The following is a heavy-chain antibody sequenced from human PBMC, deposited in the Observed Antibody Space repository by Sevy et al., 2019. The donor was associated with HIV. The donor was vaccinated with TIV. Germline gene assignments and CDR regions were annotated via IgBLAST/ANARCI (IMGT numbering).Heavy chain of an antibody. Sequence: GGSLRLSCAASGFTFSIYAMSWVRQAPGKGLEWVSGLSGSGGSTYYAYSVKGRFPISRDNSKNTLYRQMNSLMAEDTAVYYCAKDQGDYVWGTFRDYWGQGTLVTVSS. CDR2: LSGSGGST. CDR1: GFTFSIYA. CDR3: AKDQGDYVWGTFRDY. D-gene: IGHD3-16*02. J-gene: IGHJ4*02. V-gene: IGHV3-23*01.